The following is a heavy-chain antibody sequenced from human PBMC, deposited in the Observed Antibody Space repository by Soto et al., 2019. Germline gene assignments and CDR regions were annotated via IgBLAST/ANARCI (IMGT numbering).Heavy chain of an antibody. CDR2: IIPILGIA. Sequence: PVKVSCKASGDRFTDYYMHWVRQAPGQGLEWMGRIIPILGIANYAQKFQGRVTITADKSTSTAYMELSSLRSEDTAVYYCASKIATGTTHQFDYWGQGTLVTVSS. D-gene: IGHD1-7*01. J-gene: IGHJ4*02. CDR3: ASKIATGTTHQFDY. CDR1: GDRFTDYY. V-gene: IGHV1-69*02.